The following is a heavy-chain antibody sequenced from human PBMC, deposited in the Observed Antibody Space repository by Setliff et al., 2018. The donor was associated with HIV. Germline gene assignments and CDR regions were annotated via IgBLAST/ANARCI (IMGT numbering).Heavy chain of an antibody. V-gene: IGHV4-31*01. CDR2: IYYSGST. D-gene: IGHD3-10*01. CDR1: GGSISSGDYY. J-gene: IGHJ6*03. CDR3: ARDRKVRESGYMDV. Sequence: PSETLSLTCTVSGGSISSGDYYWSWIRQHPGKGLEWIGYIYYSGSTYYNPSLKSLVTISVDTSKSQFSMKLRSVTAADTAVYFCARDRKVRESGYMDVWGKGTTVTVSS.